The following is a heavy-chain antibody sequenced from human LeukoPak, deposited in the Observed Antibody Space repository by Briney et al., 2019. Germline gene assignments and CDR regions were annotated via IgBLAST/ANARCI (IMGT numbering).Heavy chain of an antibody. D-gene: IGHD3-3*01. J-gene: IGHJ3*02. Sequence: VSVKVSCKASGYTFTSYGISWVRQAPGQGLEWMGWISAYNGNTNYAQKLQGRVTMTTDTSTSTAYMELRSLRSDDTAVYYCARGVEWPERNAFDIWGQGTMVTVSS. CDR3: ARGVEWPERNAFDI. V-gene: IGHV1-18*01. CDR1: GYTFTSYG. CDR2: ISAYNGNT.